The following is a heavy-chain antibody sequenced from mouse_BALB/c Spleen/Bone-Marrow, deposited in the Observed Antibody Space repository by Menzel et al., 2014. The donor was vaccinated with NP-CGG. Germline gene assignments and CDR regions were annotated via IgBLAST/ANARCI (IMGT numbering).Heavy chain of an antibody. V-gene: IGHV14-3*02. CDR3: VRSREYYFDY. CDR1: GFNIKDTY. D-gene: IGHD1-1*01. Sequence: SGAELVKPGASVKLSCTASGFNIKDTYMHWVKQRPEQGLEWIGRIDPANGNTKYDPKFQGKATITADTSSNTASLQLSSLTSEDTAVYYCVRSREYYFDYWGQGTTLTVS. CDR2: IDPANGNT. J-gene: IGHJ2*01.